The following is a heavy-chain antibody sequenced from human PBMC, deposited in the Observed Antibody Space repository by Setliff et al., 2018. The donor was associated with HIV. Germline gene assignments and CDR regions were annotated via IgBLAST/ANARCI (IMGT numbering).Heavy chain of an antibody. CDR3: ATQFSEYYRSENYLAFDV. V-gene: IGHV4-4*07. D-gene: IGHD3-10*01. J-gene: IGHJ3*01. CDR2: LYVSGDT. CDR1: DDPISSYY. Sequence: PSETLSLTCYVTDDPISSYYWSWVRQPAGKGLEWIGRLYVSGDTNYNPSLKSRVTMSLDTSKKHFSLNLKSVTAADTAVYYCATQFSEYYRSENYLAFDVWGQGTMVTVSS.